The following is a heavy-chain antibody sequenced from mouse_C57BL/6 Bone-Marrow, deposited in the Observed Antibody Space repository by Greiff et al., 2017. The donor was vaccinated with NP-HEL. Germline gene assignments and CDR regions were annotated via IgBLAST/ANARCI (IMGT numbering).Heavy chain of an antibody. CDR1: GFTFSDYY. CDR2: ISNGGGST. Sequence: EVQLVESGGGLVQPGGSLKLSCAASGFTFSDYYMYWVRQTPEKRLEWVAYISNGGGSTYSPDTVKGRFTISRDNAKNTLYLQMSRLKSEDTAMYYCARLLYDYDVRGAMDYWGQGTSVTVSS. J-gene: IGHJ4*01. V-gene: IGHV5-12*01. CDR3: ARLLYDYDVRGAMDY. D-gene: IGHD2-4*01.